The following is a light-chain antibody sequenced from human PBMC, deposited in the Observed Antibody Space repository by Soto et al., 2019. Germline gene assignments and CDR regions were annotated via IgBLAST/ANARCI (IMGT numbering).Light chain of an antibody. V-gene: IGLV1-40*01. Sequence: QSVLTQPPSVSGAPGQRVTISCPGSSSNIGAGYYVHWYQQLPETAPKLLIYDNTDRPSGVPDRFSGSKSGTSASLAITGLQAEDEADYYCQSYDSSLNGYVFGTGTRSPS. CDR1: SSNIGAGYY. CDR2: DNT. J-gene: IGLJ1*01. CDR3: QSYDSSLNGYV.